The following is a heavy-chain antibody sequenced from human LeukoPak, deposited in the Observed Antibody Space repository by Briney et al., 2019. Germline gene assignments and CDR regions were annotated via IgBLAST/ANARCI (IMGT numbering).Heavy chain of an antibody. D-gene: IGHD3-16*01. J-gene: IGHJ5*02. CDR1: GFAFGVHA. V-gene: IGHV3-23*01. Sequence: PGGSLRLSCVGSGFAFGVHAMSWVRQAPGKGPEWVATIGSGADLFYAESVKGRFTISRDDPRNTVWLQMNSLRAEDTALYYCAKDWTPHNRVYDCLDAWGQGTQLTVSS. CDR3: AKDWTPHNRVYDCLDA. CDR2: IGSGADL.